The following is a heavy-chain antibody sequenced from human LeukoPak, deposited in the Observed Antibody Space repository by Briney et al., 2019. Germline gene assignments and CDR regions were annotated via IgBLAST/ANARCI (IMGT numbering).Heavy chain of an antibody. CDR3: ARVPPRQNCSSTSCYAEDY. CDR2: INHSGST. CDR1: GGSFSGYY. V-gene: IGHV4-34*01. Sequence: SETLSLTCAVYGGSFSGYYWSWIRQPPGKGLEWIGEINHSGSTNYNPSLKSRVTMSVDTSKNQFSLKLSSVTAADTAVYYCARVPPRQNCSSTSCYAEDYWGQGTLVTVSS. J-gene: IGHJ4*02. D-gene: IGHD2-2*01.